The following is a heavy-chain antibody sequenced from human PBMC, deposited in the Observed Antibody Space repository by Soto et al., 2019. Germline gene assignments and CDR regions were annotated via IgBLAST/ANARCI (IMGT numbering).Heavy chain of an antibody. CDR1: GFNFPTFW. J-gene: IGHJ4*02. CDR2: IYPGDSDT. Sequence: GESLKLSCKHSGFNFPTFWIAWVRQMPGKGLEWMGIIYPGDSDTKYSPSFQGQVTISADKSISTAYLQWSSLKASDTAMYYCARSVRYFDWLLSSYFDYWGQGTLVTVSS. D-gene: IGHD3-9*01. V-gene: IGHV5-51*01. CDR3: ARSVRYFDWLLSSYFDY.